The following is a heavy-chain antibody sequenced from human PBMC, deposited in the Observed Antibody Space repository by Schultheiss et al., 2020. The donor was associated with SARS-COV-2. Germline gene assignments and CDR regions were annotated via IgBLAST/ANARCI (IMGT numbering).Heavy chain of an antibody. CDR3: ARETGYSSSSYGY. J-gene: IGHJ4*02. D-gene: IGHD6-13*01. CDR2: INHSGST. Sequence: SETLSLTCAVYGGSFSGYYWSWIRQPPGKGLEWIGEINHSGSTNYNPSLKSRVTISVDTSKNQFSLKLSSVTAADTAVYYCARETGYSSSSYGYWGQGTLVTVSS. V-gene: IGHV4-34*01. CDR1: GGSFSGYY.